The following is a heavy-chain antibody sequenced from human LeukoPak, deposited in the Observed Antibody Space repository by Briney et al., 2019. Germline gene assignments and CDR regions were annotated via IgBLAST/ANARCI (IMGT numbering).Heavy chain of an antibody. Sequence: GGSLRLSCGASGFTFSSYCMNWVRQAPGKGLGWVANIKQDGSEKYYVDSVKGRFTISRDNAKNSVFLQMNSLRAEDTAVYYCARAPYGRELGWFGPWGQGTLVTVSS. CDR2: IKQDGSEK. J-gene: IGHJ5*02. CDR3: ARAPYGRELGWFGP. D-gene: IGHD1-26*01. V-gene: IGHV3-7*01. CDR1: GFTFSSYC.